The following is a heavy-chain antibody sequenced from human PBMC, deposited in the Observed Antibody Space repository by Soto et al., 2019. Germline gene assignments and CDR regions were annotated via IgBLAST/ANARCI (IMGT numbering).Heavy chain of an antibody. CDR3: AKERGCDTREDHFDY. D-gene: IGHD3-22*01. CDR1: GFTFISYA. V-gene: IGHV3-23*01. CDR2: INGGGGST. Sequence: PGGSLRLSYVASGFTFISYAMSWVRQTQGKGLEWVSVINGGGGSTYYADSVKGRFTISRDNSKNTLYLQMNSLRAGDTALYYCAKERGCDTREDHFDYGGQGTLVTV. J-gene: IGHJ4*02.